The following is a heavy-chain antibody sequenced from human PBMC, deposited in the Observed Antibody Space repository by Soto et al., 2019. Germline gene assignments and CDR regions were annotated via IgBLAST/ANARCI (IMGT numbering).Heavy chain of an antibody. D-gene: IGHD1-20*01. J-gene: IGHJ6*02. CDR2: ISAYNSNT. CDR3: AREVITGTTEHYYYYGMDV. Sequence: AAVNVSCKDSGYTFTSYGISLVQQAPGQGLEGMGWISAYNSNTNYAQKLQGRVTMTTDTSTSTAYMELRSLRSDDTAVYYCAREVITGTTEHYYYYGMDVWGQGTTVTVSS. V-gene: IGHV1-18*01. CDR1: GYTFTSYG.